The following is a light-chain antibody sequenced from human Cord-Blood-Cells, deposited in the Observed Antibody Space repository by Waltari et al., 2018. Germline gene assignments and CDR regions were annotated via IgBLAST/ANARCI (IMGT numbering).Light chain of an antibody. J-gene: IGKJ3*01. CDR1: QSVSSN. V-gene: IGKV3-15*01. Sequence: EIVMTQSPATLSVSPGERPTLSSRASQSVSSNLAWYQPKPGQAPRLLIYGASTRATGIPARFSGSGSGTEFTLTISSLQSEDFAVYYCQQYNNWPRVFTFGPGTKVDIK. CDR3: QQYNNWPRVFT. CDR2: GAS.